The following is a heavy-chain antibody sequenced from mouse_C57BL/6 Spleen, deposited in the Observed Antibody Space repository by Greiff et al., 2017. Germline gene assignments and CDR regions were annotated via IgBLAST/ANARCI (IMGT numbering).Heavy chain of an antibody. J-gene: IGHJ1*03. D-gene: IGHD2-4*01. CDR3: AAYDYDRYFDV. V-gene: IGHV1-64*01. CDR2: IHPNSGST. Sequence: QVQLQQPGAELVKPGASVKLSCKASGYTFTSYWMHWVKQRPGQGLEWIGMIHPNSGSTNYNEKFKSKATLTVDKSSSTAYMQLSSLTSEDSAVYYCAAYDYDRYFDVWGTVTTVTVSS. CDR1: GYTFTSYW.